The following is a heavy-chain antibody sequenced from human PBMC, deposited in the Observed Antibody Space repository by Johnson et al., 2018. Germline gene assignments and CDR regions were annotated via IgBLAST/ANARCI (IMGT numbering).Heavy chain of an antibody. CDR3: ARDYEDILTGYYMGKAFEI. CDR2: IPYVGRNK. CDR1: GFTFSTYA. Sequence: QVQLVESGGGVVQPGSSLDLAWAASGFTFSTYAIHWVRQAPGKGLDWVAVIPYVGRNKYYADSVKGRFTISRANAKTTLSLQMKSRGAEATAVYYCARDYEDILTGYYMGKAFEIWGQGTMVTVSS. V-gene: IGHV3-30*04. D-gene: IGHD3-9*01. J-gene: IGHJ3*02.